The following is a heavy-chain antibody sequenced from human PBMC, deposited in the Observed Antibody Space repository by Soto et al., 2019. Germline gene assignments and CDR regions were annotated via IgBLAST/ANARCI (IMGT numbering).Heavy chain of an antibody. V-gene: IGHV3-21*01. CDR2: ISSRSDFI. D-gene: IGHD5-18*01. CDR3: ARDWRTAIT. J-gene: IGHJ5*02. CDR1: GFTFSSYS. Sequence: EVQLVESGGGLVRPGGSLRLSCAASGFTFSSYSMNWVRQAPGKGLEWVSSISSRSDFIYYAGSVQGRFTISRDNAKNSLYLQMNSLRAEDTAVYYCARDWRTAITWGQGTLVTVSS.